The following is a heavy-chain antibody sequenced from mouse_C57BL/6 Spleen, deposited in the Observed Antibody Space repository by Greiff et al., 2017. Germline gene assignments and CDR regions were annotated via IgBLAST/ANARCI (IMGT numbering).Heavy chain of an antibody. CDR3: ARTPCYVSNPGYFDY. V-gene: IGHV1-55*01. Sequence: QVQLQQSGAELVKPGASVKMSCKASGYTFTSYWINWVKQRPGQGLEWIGDIYPGSGSTTYNEKFKSKATLTVDKSSSTADMQLRSLTSEDYAVYYCARTPCYVSNPGYFDYWGQGTTLTVSS. CDR2: IYPGSGST. CDR1: GYTFTSYW. D-gene: IGHD1-1*01. J-gene: IGHJ2*01.